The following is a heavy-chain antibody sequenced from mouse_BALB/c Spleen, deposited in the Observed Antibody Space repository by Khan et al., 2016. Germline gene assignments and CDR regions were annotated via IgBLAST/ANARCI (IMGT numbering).Heavy chain of an antibody. CDR3: ARDRYYGTSYFDY. J-gene: IGHJ2*01. D-gene: IGHD1-1*01. CDR2: IWAGGST. CDR1: GFSLTTSG. V-gene: IGHV2-9*02. Sequence: QVQLKESGPGLVAPSQSLSITCTVSGFSLTTSGVHWVRQPPGKGLEWLGVIWAGGSTNYNSALMSRLSISKDNSKSQVFLKMTSLQTDDTATYYCARDRYYGTSYFDYWGQGTTLTVSS.